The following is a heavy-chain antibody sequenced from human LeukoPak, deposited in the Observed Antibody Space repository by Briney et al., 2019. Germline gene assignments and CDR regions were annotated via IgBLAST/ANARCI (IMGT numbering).Heavy chain of an antibody. CDR2: VSSDGDNT. CDR1: GFTFSSYW. Sequence: GGSLRLSCAASGFTFSSYWMHWVRQAPGKGLEWVAVVSSDGDNTYYADSVKGRFTISRDNSKNTLYLQMNSLRAEDTAVYYCAKTPVSSITSVLGGTAFDLWGQGTMVTVSS. V-gene: IGHV3-30*18. J-gene: IGHJ3*01. CDR3: AKTPVSSITSVLGGTAFDL. D-gene: IGHD3-10*01.